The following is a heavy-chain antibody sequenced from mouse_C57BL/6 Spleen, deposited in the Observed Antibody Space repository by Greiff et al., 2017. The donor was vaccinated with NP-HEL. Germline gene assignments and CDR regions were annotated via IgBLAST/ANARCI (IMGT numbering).Heavy chain of an antibody. CDR2: INPSSGYT. CDR1: GYTFTSYW. CDR3: ARQATGDYYAMDN. Sequence: QVQLQQSGAELAKPGASVKLSCKASGYTFTSYWMHWVKQRPGQGLEWIGYINPSSGYTKYNQKFKDKATLTADKSSSTAYMQLSSLTYEDSAVYYCARQATGDYYAMDNWGLRTSLTASS. D-gene: IGHD3-2*01. J-gene: IGHJ4*01. V-gene: IGHV1-7*01.